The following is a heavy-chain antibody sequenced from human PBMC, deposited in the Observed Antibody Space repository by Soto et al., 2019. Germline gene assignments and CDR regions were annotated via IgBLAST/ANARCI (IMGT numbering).Heavy chain of an antibody. J-gene: IGHJ4*02. D-gene: IGHD6-19*01. CDR2: INAGNGNT. CDR3: ATGVAGTGDYFDY. Sequence: QVQLVQSGAEVRKPGASVKVSCEASGYTFTSYAMHWVRQAPGQRLEWMGWINAGNGNTKYSQKFQGRVTITRDTSASTAYMELSSLRSEDTAVYYCATGVAGTGDYFDYWGQGTLVTVSS. V-gene: IGHV1-3*01. CDR1: GYTFTSYA.